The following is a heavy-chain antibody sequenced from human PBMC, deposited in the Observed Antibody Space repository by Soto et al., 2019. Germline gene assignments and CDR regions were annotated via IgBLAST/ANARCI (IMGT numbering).Heavy chain of an antibody. V-gene: IGHV1-3*01. CDR2: INAGNGNT. D-gene: IGHD1-7*01. CDR3: ARDRTGTRPYYFDY. Sequence: GASVKVSCKASGYTFTSYSMHWVRQAPGQRLEWMGWINAGNGNTKYSQKFQGRVTIIRDTSASTAYMELSSLRSEDTAVYYCARDRTGTRPYYFDYWGQGTLVTVSS. J-gene: IGHJ4*02. CDR1: GYTFTSYS.